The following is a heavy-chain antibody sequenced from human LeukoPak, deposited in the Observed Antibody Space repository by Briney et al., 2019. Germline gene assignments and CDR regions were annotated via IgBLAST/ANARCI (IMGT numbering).Heavy chain of an antibody. CDR2: IYPGDSDT. CDR3: AAARGGGDTAMVFGY. J-gene: IGHJ4*02. Sequence: GASLKISCKGSGYSFTSYWIGWVRQMPGKGLEWMGIIYPGDSDTRYSPSFQGQVTISADKSISTAYLQWSSLKASDTAMYYCAAARGGGDTAMVFGYWGQGTLVTVSS. CDR1: GYSFTSYW. D-gene: IGHD5-18*01. V-gene: IGHV5-51*01.